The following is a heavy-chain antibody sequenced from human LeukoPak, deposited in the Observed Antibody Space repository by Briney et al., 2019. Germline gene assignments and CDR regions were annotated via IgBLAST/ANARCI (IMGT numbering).Heavy chain of an antibody. D-gene: IGHD5-12*01. J-gene: IGHJ4*02. CDR3: ARDWSIVATISYYFDY. Sequence: GGSLRLSCAASGFTFSSYAMHGVRQAPGKGLEWVAVISYDGSNKYYADSVKGRFTISRDNSKNTLYLQMNSPRAEDTAVYYCARDWSIVATISYYFDYWGQGTLVTVSS. CDR1: GFTFSSYA. V-gene: IGHV3-30*04. CDR2: ISYDGSNK.